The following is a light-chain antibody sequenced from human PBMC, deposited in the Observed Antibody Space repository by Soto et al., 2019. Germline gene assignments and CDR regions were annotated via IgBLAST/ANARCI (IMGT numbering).Light chain of an antibody. CDR1: SSDVGGYNH. CDR3: CSYTSLSTVV. Sequence: QSALTQPASVSGSPGQSITISCTGTSSDVGGYNHVSWYQHSPGKAPKLILFAVSDRPSGVSHRFSGSKSGNTASLTISGLQADDEADYYSCSYTSLSTVVFGGGTKVTV. V-gene: IGLV2-14*01. CDR2: AVS. J-gene: IGLJ2*01.